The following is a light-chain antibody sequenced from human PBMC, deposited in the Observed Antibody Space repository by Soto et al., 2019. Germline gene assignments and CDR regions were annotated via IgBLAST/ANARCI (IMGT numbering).Light chain of an antibody. Sequence: QSALTQAASVSGSPGQSITISCTGTSSDVGSYNYVSWYQLHPGKAPKLMIDDVTIRPSGGSNRFSASKSGTTASLTISGLQAEDEADYYSRSYTTSSTVVFGGGTKLTVL. V-gene: IGLV2-14*03. CDR3: RSYTTSSTVV. CDR2: DVT. CDR1: SSDVGSYNY. J-gene: IGLJ2*01.